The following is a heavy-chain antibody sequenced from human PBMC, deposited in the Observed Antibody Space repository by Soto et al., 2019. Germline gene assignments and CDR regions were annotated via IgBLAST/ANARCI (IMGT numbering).Heavy chain of an antibody. D-gene: IGHD5-18*01. J-gene: IGHJ4*02. Sequence: QVQLVQSGGEVRKHGASVNVSCKASGYTFASYAITWVRQAPGEGLDWMGWISTSSGNANYAQRFQGRVTITRDTSTTTVYMQLRSLRSDDSAVYFCARSVGYPDYWGQGTLVTVSS. CDR3: ARSVGYPDY. V-gene: IGHV1-18*01. CDR2: ISTSSGNA. CDR1: GYTFASYA.